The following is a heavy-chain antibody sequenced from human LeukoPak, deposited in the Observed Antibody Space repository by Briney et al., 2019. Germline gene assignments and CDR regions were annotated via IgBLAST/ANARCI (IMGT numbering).Heavy chain of an antibody. CDR2: IYHSGST. CDR3: ARSPILWAPNAFDI. V-gene: IGHV4-30-2*01. J-gene: IGHJ3*02. Sequence: SQTLSLTCAVSGGSISSGGYSWSWIRQPPGKGLEWIGYIYHSGSTYYNPSLKSRVTISVDRSKNQFSLKLSSVTAADTAVYYCARSPILWAPNAFDIWGQGTMVTVSS. CDR1: GGSISSGGYS. D-gene: IGHD3-16*01.